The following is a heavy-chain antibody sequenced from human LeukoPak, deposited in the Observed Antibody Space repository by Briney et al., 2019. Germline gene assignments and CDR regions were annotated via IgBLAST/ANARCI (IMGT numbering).Heavy chain of an antibody. Sequence: SETLSLTCAVYGGSFSGYYWSWIRQPPGKGLEWIGEINHSGSTNYNPSLKSRVTISVDTSKNQFSLKLSSVTAADTAVYYCARDPGRITMIVVPSSYFDYWGQGTLVTVSS. CDR3: ARDPGRITMIVVPSSYFDY. CDR1: GGSFSGYY. J-gene: IGHJ4*02. V-gene: IGHV4-34*01. D-gene: IGHD3-22*01. CDR2: INHSGST.